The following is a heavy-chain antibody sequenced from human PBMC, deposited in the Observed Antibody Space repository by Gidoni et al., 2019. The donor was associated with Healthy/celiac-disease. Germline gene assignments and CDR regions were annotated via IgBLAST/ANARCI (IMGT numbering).Heavy chain of an antibody. D-gene: IGHD3-22*01. V-gene: IGHV4-31*03. Sequence: QVQLQESGPGLVKPSQTLSLTCTVSGGSISSGGYYWSWIRQHPGKGLEWIGYIYYSGSTYYNPSLKSRVTISVDTSKNQFSLKLSSVTAADTAVYYCARDYYDSSGYYGGGYAFDIWGQGTMVTVSS. J-gene: IGHJ3*02. CDR2: IYYSGST. CDR1: GGSISSGGYY. CDR3: ARDYYDSSGYYGGGYAFDI.